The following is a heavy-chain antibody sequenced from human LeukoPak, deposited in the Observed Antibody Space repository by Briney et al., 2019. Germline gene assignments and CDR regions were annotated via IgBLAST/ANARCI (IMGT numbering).Heavy chain of an antibody. J-gene: IGHJ3*02. D-gene: IGHD6-19*01. V-gene: IGHV4-4*07. CDR2: IYTSGST. CDR3: ARPTISVWYDACDI. Sequence: SETLSLTCIVSGGSISSYYWSWIRKPAGKGLEWIGRIYTSGSTNYNHSLKSRVTMSVDTSKNQFSLKLSSVTAADTAVYYCARPTISVWYDACDIWGQGTMVTVSS. CDR1: GGSISSYY.